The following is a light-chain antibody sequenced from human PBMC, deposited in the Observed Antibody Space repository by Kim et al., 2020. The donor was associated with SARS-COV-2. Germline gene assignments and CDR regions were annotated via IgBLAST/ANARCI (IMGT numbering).Light chain of an antibody. CDR3: QDYHSNPRT. J-gene: IGKJ2*01. Sequence: SASAGDRVTITCGARQTISSWLAWYQQKPGKAPKLLMYDAARLESGVPSRVSGSGSGTEFTLTISSLQPDDFATYYCQDYHSNPRTFGQGTKLEI. V-gene: IGKV1-5*01. CDR2: DAA. CDR1: QTISSW.